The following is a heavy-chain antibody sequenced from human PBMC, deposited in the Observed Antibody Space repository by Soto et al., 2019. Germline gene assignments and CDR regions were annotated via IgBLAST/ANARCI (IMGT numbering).Heavy chain of an antibody. CDR1: GYTFTAYF. J-gene: IGHJ3*02. V-gene: IGHV1-2*04. Sequence: ASVKVSCKASGYTFTAYFVHWWRQAPGQRLEWMGWINPDSGGTMYGEKFQGWVTMTRDTPISTVYMELSRLTSDDTAVYYCARGPSTGAFDIWGQGTMVTVSS. CDR2: INPDSGGT. CDR3: ARGPSTGAFDI.